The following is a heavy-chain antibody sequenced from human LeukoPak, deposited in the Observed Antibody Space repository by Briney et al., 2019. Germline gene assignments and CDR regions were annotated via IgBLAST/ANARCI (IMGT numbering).Heavy chain of an antibody. Sequence: EPSETLSLTCTVSGGSISSSSYYWGWIRQPPGKGLEWIGSIYYSGSTYYNPSLKSRVTISVDTSKNQFSLKLSSVTAADTAVYYCAREYSYGYVDYFDYWGQGTLVTVSS. V-gene: IGHV4-39*01. CDR1: GGSISSSSYY. J-gene: IGHJ4*02. CDR3: AREYSYGYVDYFDY. D-gene: IGHD5-18*01. CDR2: IYYSGST.